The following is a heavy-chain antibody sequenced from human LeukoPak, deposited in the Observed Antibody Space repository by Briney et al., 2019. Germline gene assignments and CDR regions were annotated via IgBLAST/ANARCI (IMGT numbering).Heavy chain of an antibody. V-gene: IGHV4-59*08. Sequence: NPSETLSLTCTVSGGSISSYYWSWIRQPPGKGLEWIGYIYYSGSTNYNPSLKSRVTISVDTSKNQFSLKLSSVTAADTAVYYCASGREYYYDSSGHTYDYWGQGTLVTVSS. D-gene: IGHD3-22*01. CDR1: GGSISSYY. CDR2: IYYSGST. J-gene: IGHJ4*02. CDR3: ASGREYYYDSSGHTYDY.